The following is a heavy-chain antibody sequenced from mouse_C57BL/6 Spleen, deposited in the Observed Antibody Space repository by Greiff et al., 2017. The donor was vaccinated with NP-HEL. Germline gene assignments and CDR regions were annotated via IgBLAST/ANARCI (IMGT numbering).Heavy chain of an antibody. V-gene: IGHV5-9*01. D-gene: IGHD2-1*01. J-gene: IGHJ2*01. CDR3: ARHGNIFDY. CDR1: GFTFSSYT. Sequence: EVKLVESGGGLVKPGGSLTLSCAASGFTFSSYTMSWVRQTPEKRLEWVATISGGGGNTYYPDSVKGRFTISRDNAKNTLYLQMSSLRSEDTALYYCARHGNIFDYWGQGTTLTVSS. CDR2: ISGGGGNT.